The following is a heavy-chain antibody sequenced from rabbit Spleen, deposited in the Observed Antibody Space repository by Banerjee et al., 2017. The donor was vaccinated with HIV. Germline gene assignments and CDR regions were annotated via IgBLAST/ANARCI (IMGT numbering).Heavy chain of an antibody. V-gene: IGHV1S45*01. CDR3: ARDGSGWGANFNL. CDR1: GFSFSSSYW. J-gene: IGHJ4*01. D-gene: IGHD4-1*01. CDR2: IGGSSGNT. Sequence: QEQLVESGGGLVQPEGSLTLTCTASGFSFSSSYWMCWVRQAPGKGLEWIACIGGSSGNTWYANWAKGRFTISKTSSTTVTLQMTSLTAADMATYFCARDGSGWGANFNLWGPGTLVTVS.